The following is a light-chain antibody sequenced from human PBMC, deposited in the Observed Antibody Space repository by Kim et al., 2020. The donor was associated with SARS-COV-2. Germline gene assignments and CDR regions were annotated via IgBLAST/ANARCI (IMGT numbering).Light chain of an antibody. J-gene: IGKJ1*01. CDR3: QQYGSS. Sequence: RSWAPRESAPLSVRASQSVSNNYLAWYQQKPGQAPRLLIYGASSRATGIPDRFSGSGSGTDFTLTISRLEPEDFAVYYCQQYGSSFGQGTKVDIK. CDR1: QSVSNNY. CDR2: GAS. V-gene: IGKV3-20*01.